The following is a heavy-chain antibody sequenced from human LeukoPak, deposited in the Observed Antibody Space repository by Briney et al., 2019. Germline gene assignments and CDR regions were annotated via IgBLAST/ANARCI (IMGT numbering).Heavy chain of an antibody. J-gene: IGHJ6*03. V-gene: IGHV1-69*13. CDR2: IIPVLGTT. Sequence: SVKVSCKASGYTFTGYYMHWVRQAPGQGLEWMGGIIPVLGTTNYAQTFQNKVTITADESTSTTYMELSSLTSEDTAVYYCATSGGDYYYYSLDVWGKGTPVTISS. D-gene: IGHD3-10*01. CDR3: ATSGGDYYYYSLDV. CDR1: GYTFTGYY.